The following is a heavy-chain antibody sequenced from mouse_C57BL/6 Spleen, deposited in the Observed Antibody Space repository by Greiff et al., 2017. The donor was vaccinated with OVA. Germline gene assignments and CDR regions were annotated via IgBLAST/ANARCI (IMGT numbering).Heavy chain of an antibody. D-gene: IGHD1-1*01. Sequence: EVHLVESGGGLVKPGGSLKLSCAASGFTFSSYAMSWVRQTPEKRLEWVATISDGGSYTYYPDNVKGRFTISRDNAKNNLYLQMNHLKSEDTAMYYCARGDYGSSFPYWYFDVWGTGTTVTVSS. V-gene: IGHV5-4*01. CDR3: ARGDYGSSFPYWYFDV. J-gene: IGHJ1*03. CDR1: GFTFSSYA. CDR2: ISDGGSYT.